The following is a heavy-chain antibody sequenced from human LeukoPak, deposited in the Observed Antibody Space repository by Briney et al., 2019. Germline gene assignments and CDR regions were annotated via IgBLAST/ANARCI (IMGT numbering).Heavy chain of an antibody. J-gene: IGHJ4*02. CDR2: IYSGGST. V-gene: IGHV3-53*01. Sequence: GGSLRLSCAASGFTVSSNYMSWVRQAPGKGLEWVPVIYSGGSTYYADSVKGRFTISRDNSKNTLYFQMNSLRAEDTAVYYCARRSSGWLFDNWGQGTLVTVSS. D-gene: IGHD6-19*01. CDR3: ARRSSGWLFDN. CDR1: GFTVSSNY.